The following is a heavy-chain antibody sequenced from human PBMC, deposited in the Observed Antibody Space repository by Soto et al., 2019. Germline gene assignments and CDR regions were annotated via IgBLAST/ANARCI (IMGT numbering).Heavy chain of an antibody. D-gene: IGHD6-13*01. CDR1: GDSISSYY. V-gene: IGHV4-59*01. Sequence: QVQLQESGPGLVKPSETLSLTCAVSGDSISSYYCMWIRQPPGKGLESIGDLSYGRSANSNPSLKIRVTLSADTSTNQCSLSLSSMTAADTAVYYCALRSRAVLPDYWGQGTLVTVSS. J-gene: IGHJ4*02. CDR2: LSYGRSA. CDR3: ALRSRAVLPDY.